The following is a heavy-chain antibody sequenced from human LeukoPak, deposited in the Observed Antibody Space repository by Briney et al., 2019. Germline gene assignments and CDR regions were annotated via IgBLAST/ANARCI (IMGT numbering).Heavy chain of an antibody. CDR3: ARGRYCSGGSCYDPHYFDY. D-gene: IGHD2-15*01. CDR2: IYYSGST. J-gene: IGHJ4*02. CDR1: GGSISSSSYS. V-gene: IGHV4-61*05. Sequence: TPSETLSLTCTVSGGSISSSSYSWGWIRQPPGKGLEWIGYIYYSGSTNYNPSLKSRVTISVDTSKNQFSLKLSSVTAADTAVYYCARGRYCSGGSCYDPHYFDYWGQGTLVTVSS.